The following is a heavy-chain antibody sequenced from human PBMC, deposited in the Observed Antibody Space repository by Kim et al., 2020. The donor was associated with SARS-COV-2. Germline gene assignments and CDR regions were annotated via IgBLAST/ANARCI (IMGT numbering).Heavy chain of an antibody. CDR1: GYTFTSYA. CDR3: ECRQWLGHAPFFDY. CDR2: INAGNGNT. J-gene: IGHJ4*02. D-gene: IGHD6-19*01. Sequence: ASVKVSCKASGYTFTSYAMHWVRQAPGQRLEWMGWINAGNGNTKYSQKFQGRVTITRDTSASTAYMELSSLRSEDTAVYYCECRQWLGHAPFFDYWGRGTLVTVSS. V-gene: IGHV1-3*01.